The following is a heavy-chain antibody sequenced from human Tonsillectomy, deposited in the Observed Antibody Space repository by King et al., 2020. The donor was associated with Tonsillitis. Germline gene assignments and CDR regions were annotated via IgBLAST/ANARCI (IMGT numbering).Heavy chain of an antibody. Sequence: VQLQQWGAGLVKPSETLSLTCGVESGSFNDYFWIWIRQSPGKGLEWIGDINHSGSTTYNPSLKSRVTISLDTSKNQFSLRLSSLTAADTAVYSCARGSHYGRGGWNYYYYMDVWGKGTTVTVSS. V-gene: IGHV4-34*01. D-gene: IGHD1-26*01. CDR2: INHSGST. CDR1: SGSFNDYF. CDR3: ARGSHYGRGGWNYYYYMDV. J-gene: IGHJ6*03.